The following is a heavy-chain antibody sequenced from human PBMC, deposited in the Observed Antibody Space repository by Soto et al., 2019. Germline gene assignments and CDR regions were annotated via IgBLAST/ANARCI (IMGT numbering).Heavy chain of an antibody. CDR1: GYTFTRYG. CDR2: ISGYNGDT. Sequence: ASVKVSCKASGYTFTRYGISWVRQAPGQGLEWMGWISGYNGDTNYAQKFQGRVSMTIDASTTTAYMELRSLTSDDTAVYYCAKNGQPPYYYYGMDVWGQGTTVTVSS. V-gene: IGHV1-18*01. D-gene: IGHD2-8*01. CDR3: AKNGQPPYYYYGMDV. J-gene: IGHJ6*02.